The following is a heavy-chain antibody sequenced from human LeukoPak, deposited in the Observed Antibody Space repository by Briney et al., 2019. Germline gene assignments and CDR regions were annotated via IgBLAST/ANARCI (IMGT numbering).Heavy chain of an antibody. V-gene: IGHV4-31*03. D-gene: IGHD4-17*01. CDR3: ARVPPPYGDYDDAFDI. CDR2: IYYSGST. J-gene: IGHJ3*02. Sequence: SETLSLTCTVSGGSISSGGYYWSWIRQHPGKGLEWIGYIYYSGSTYYNPSLKSRVTISVDTSKNQFSLKLSSVTAADTAVYYCARVPPPYGDYDDAFDIWGQGTMVTVSS. CDR1: GGSISSGGYY.